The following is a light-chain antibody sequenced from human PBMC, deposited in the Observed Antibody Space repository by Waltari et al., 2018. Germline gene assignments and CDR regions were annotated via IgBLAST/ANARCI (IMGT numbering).Light chain of an antibody. J-gene: IGKJ3*01. V-gene: IGKV1-5*03. CDR1: QSITTW. CDR2: EAS. CDR3: QQYNSYPLT. Sequence: DIQMTQSPSTLSASVGDTVTITCRASQSITTWVAWYQQKPGKAPNLLIFEASSVQSGVPSRFSGSGSGTEFSLTISSLQPDDFATYYCQQYNSYPLTFGPGTKVDI.